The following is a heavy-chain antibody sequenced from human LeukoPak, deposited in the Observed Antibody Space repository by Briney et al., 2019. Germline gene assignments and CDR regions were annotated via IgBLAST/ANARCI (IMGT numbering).Heavy chain of an antibody. D-gene: IGHD6-13*01. CDR1: GFTFSSYS. CDR3: ASLALGSWFDY. V-gene: IGHV3-21*01. J-gene: IGHJ4*02. Sequence: GGSLRLSCAASGFTFSSYSMNWVRQAPGKGLEWVSSISSSSSYIYYADSVKGQFTISRDNAKNSLYLQMNSLRAEDTAVYYCASLALGSWFDYWGQGTLVTVSS. CDR2: ISSSSSYI.